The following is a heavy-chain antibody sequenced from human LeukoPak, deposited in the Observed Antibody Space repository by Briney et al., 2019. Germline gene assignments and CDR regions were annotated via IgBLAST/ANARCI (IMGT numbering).Heavy chain of an antibody. J-gene: IGHJ4*02. Sequence: PSETLSLTCAVSGGSFSGKYWTWIRQPPGKGLEWIEEITYSGSIYYNPSLKSRVTISVDTSKNQFSLKLNSVTAADTAVYHCARDLMTWGQGTLVTVSS. CDR1: GGSFSGKY. CDR3: ARDLMT. CDR2: ITYSGSI. V-gene: IGHV4-34*01.